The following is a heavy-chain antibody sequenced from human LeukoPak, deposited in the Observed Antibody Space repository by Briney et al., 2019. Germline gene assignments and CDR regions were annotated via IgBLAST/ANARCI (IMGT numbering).Heavy chain of an antibody. D-gene: IGHD7-27*01. CDR3: AKDWELGS. Sequence: SETLSLTCSVSGASINSYYWNWIRQPPGKGLEWIGNIYKSGGTNYNPSLKSRVTISLDTSKDQFSLRPTSVTAADTAFYYCAKDWELGSWGQGTLVTVSS. CDR1: GASINSYY. CDR2: IYKSGGT. V-gene: IGHV4-59*01. J-gene: IGHJ5*02.